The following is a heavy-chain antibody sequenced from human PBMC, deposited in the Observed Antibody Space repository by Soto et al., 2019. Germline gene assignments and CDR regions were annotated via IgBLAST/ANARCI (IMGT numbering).Heavy chain of an antibody. CDR2: MNPNSGNT. Sequence: ASVNVYCKASGYSFTSYDINWVRQATGQGLEWMGWMNPNSGNTGYAQKFQGRVTMTRDTSTSTVYMELSGLRSEDTAVYYCARGGDGSSLRYFDYWGQGTLVTVSS. J-gene: IGHJ4*02. V-gene: IGHV1-8*01. CDR3: ARGGDGSSLRYFDY. CDR1: GYSFTSYD. D-gene: IGHD2-21*01.